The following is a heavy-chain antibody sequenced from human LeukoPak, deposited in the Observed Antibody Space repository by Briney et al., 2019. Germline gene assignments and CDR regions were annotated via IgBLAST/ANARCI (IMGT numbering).Heavy chain of an antibody. CDR1: GYSFTSYW. D-gene: IGHD6-19*01. V-gene: IGHV5-51*01. Sequence: GEPLKISCKGSGYSFTSYWIGWVRQMPGKGLEWMGIIYPGDSDTRYGPSLQGQVTISADRSISTAYMQWSSLKASDTAIYYCARVSGRGSSIRDFDYWGQGTLVTVSS. J-gene: IGHJ4*02. CDR2: IYPGDSDT. CDR3: ARVSGRGSSIRDFDY.